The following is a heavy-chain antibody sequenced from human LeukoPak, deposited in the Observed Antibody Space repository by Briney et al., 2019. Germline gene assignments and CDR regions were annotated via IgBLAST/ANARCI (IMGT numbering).Heavy chain of an antibody. V-gene: IGHV3-53*01. CDR3: ARAVGDWGATQAGTYYYYGMDV. CDR2: IYSGGST. J-gene: IGHJ6*02. CDR1: GFTVSSNY. D-gene: IGHD3-16*01. Sequence: GGSLRLSCAASGFTVSSNYMSWVRQAPGKGLEWVSVIYSGGSTYYADSVKGRFTISRDNSKNTLYLQMNSLRAEDTAVYHCARAVGDWGATQAGTYYYYGMDVWGQGTTVTVSS.